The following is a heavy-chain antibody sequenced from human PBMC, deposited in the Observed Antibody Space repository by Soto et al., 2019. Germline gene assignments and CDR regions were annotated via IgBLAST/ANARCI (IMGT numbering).Heavy chain of an antibody. CDR1: GFTFSSYA. CDR2: LSGSGFNA. Sequence: EVHLLESGGGLVQPGGSLRLSCAASGFTFSSYAMTWVRQAPGKGLEYVSTLSGSGFNAYYADSVKGRFTISRDNSKNTLYLQMNSLRVEDTAIYYCAKPLQVYWGQGTQVTVSS. J-gene: IGHJ4*02. CDR3: AKPLQVY. V-gene: IGHV3-23*01.